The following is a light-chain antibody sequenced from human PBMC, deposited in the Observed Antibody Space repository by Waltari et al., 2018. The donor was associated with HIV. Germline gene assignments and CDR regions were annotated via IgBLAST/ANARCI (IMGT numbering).Light chain of an antibody. J-gene: IGLJ2*01. CDR3: SSYTASGSVI. CDR1: PITYHS. CDR2: EGT. Sequence: QSALTPPASVSGSPGQSVTISCTGPPITYHSVSWYQQHPAKAPKLIIFEGTYRPSGVSNRFSGSKSGNTASLTISGLQGEDEAHYYCSSYTASGSVIFGGGTNLTVL. V-gene: IGLV2-14*03.